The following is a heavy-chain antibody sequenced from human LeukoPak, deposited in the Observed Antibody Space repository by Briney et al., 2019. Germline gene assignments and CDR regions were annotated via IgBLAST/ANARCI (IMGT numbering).Heavy chain of an antibody. D-gene: IGHD2-2*01. CDR1: GFRFSDYW. Sequence: GGSLRLSCAASGFRFSDYWMHWVRQAPGKGLVWVSRIDPAGTSTSHADSLRGRFTISRDNAKNSLYLQMNSLRVEDTAVYYCARGGPQLSGYWGQGTLVTVSA. J-gene: IGHJ4*02. V-gene: IGHV3-74*01. CDR3: ARGGPQLSGY. CDR2: IDPAGTST.